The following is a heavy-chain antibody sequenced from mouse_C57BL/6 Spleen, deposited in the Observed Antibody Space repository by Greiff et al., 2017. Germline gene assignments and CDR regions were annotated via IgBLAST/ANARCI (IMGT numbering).Heavy chain of an antibody. V-gene: IGHV14-4*01. CDR3: TTGWLIRGY. J-gene: IGHJ4*01. CDR2: IDPENGDT. Sequence: EVQLQQSGAELVRPGASVKLSCTASGFNIKDDYMHWVKQRPEQGLEWIGWIDPENGDTEYASKFQGKATITADTSSNTAYLQLSSRTSEDTAVYYCTTGWLIRGYWGQGTSVTVSS. CDR1: GFNIKDDY. D-gene: IGHD2-4*01.